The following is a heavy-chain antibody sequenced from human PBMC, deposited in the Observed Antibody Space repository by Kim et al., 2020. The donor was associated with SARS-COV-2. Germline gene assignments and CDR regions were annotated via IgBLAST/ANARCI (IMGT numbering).Heavy chain of an antibody. CDR2: ST. D-gene: IGHD1-26*01. J-gene: IGHJ4*02. CDR3: ARGIVGATDD. Sequence: STRDAQKCQGRVTMTRDTSTSNVYMGMSSLRSEDTAVYYCARGIVGATDDWGQGTLVTVSS. V-gene: IGHV1-46*01.